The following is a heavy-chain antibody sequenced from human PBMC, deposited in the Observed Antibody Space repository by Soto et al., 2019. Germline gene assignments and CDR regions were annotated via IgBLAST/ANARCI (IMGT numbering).Heavy chain of an antibody. CDR2: MNPDNGKT. D-gene: IGHD2-2*01. V-gene: IGHV1-8*01. Sequence: QVQLVQSGAEVKKPGASVKVSCKASGYTFTSNDINWVRQAPGQGPEWMGWMNPDNGKTGFAQKFQGRITMTRNTSISTAYMELSGLRSDDTAVYFCARPLCSSTRCGPYFFDSWGQGSLVTVSS. J-gene: IGHJ4*02. CDR3: ARPLCSSTRCGPYFFDS. CDR1: GYTFTSND.